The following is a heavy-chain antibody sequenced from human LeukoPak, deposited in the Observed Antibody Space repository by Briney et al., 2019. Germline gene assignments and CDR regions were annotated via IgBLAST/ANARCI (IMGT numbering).Heavy chain of an antibody. D-gene: IGHD3-3*01. CDR1: GGSISSYY. V-gene: IGHV4-59*01. CDR2: IYYSGST. CDR3: ARDRGDFWSGYYSHYLDY. J-gene: IGHJ4*02. Sequence: SETLSLTCTVSGGSISSYYWSWIRQPPGKGLEWIGYIYYSGSTNYNPSLKSRVTISVDTSKNQFSLKLSSVTAADTAVYYCARDRGDFWSGYYSHYLDYWGQGTLVTVSS.